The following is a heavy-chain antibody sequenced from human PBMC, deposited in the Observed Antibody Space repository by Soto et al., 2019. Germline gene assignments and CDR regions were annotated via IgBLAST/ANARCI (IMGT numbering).Heavy chain of an antibody. Sequence: EGLEWVSAISGSGGSTYYADSVKGRFTISRDNSKNTLYLQMNSLRAEDTAVYYCSKDLGGSCAFPYWYLDLWCRGTLVTVSS. CDR3: SKDLGGSCAFPYWYLDL. CDR2: ISGSGGST. D-gene: IGHD2-15*01. V-gene: IGHV3-23*01. J-gene: IGHJ2*01.